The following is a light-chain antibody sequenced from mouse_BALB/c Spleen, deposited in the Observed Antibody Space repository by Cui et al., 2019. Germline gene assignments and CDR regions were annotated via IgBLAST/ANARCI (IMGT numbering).Light chain of an antibody. CDR3: LLQNAYPYT. V-gene: IGKV9-123*01. J-gene: IGKJ2*01. CDR1: QGIISN. CDR2: STS. Sequence: DNQMIQSPSSLFASLGDSVGLSCRASQGIISNFDWCQQKPSGTIKLLIYSTSYLNSGVPSRFSGSGSVSDYSLSISSLVSEEFADYYCLLQNAYPYTFGGGTKLEIK.